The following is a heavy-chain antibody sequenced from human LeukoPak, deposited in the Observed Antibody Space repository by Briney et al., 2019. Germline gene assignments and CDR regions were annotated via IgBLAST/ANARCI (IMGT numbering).Heavy chain of an antibody. CDR3: VRGDYGDYTLFDY. J-gene: IGHJ4*02. CDR2: IYSGGST. Sequence: PGGSLRLSCAASGFYFGDYGMSWVRQAPGKGLEWVSVIYSGGSTYYADSVKGRFTISRDNSKNTLYLQMNSLRAEDTAVYYCVRGDYGDYTLFDYWGQGTLVTVSS. D-gene: IGHD4-17*01. V-gene: IGHV3-53*01. CDR1: GFYFGDYG.